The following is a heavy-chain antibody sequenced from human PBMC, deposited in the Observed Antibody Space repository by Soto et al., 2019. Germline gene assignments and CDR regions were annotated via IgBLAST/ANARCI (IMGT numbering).Heavy chain of an antibody. CDR2: IYYSGST. CDR1: GGSISSSSYY. D-gene: IGHD6-13*01. CDR3: ARQPGIAAAGPDY. V-gene: IGHV4-39*01. Sequence: SETLSLTCTVSGGSISSSSYYWGWIRQPPGKGLEWIGSIYYSGSTYYNPSLKSRVTISVDTSKNQFSLKLSSVTAADTAVYYCARQPGIAAAGPDYWGQGTLVTVSS. J-gene: IGHJ4*02.